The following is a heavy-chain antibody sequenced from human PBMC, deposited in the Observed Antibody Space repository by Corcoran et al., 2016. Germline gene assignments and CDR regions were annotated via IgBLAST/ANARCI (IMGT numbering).Heavy chain of an antibody. CDR2: ISAYNGKT. CDR1: GYTCTSYG. Sequence: QVQLGQSGAEVKKPGASVKVSCKAYGYTCTSYGNSWVRQGPGQGHEWMGWISAYNGKTDYARKRQGRVTMTTDTSTSTAYMELRSLRSDDTAVYYCAGCRITIFGVLIFDAFDIWVQGTIVTVSS. D-gene: IGHD3-3*01. V-gene: IGHV1-18*01. CDR3: AGCRITIFGVLIFDAFDI. J-gene: IGHJ3*02.